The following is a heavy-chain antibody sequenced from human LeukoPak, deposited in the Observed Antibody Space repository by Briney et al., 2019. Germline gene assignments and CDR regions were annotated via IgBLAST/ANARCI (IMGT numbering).Heavy chain of an antibody. CDR1: GFTFSSYW. CDR3: ARSPAVVPPYYFDY. J-gene: IGHJ4*02. D-gene: IGHD2-2*01. Sequence: PGGSLRLSCAASGFTFSSYWMSWVRQAPGKGLEWVANIKQDGSEKYYVDSVKGRFTISRDNAKNSLYLQMNSLRAEDTAVYYCARSPAVVPPYYFDYWGQGTLVTVSS. CDR2: IKQDGSEK. V-gene: IGHV3-7*01.